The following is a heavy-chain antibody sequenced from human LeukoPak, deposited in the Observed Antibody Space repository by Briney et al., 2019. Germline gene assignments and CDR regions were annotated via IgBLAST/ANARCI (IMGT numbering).Heavy chain of an antibody. CDR1: GGSISSGSYY. CDR2: IYTSGST. D-gene: IGHD2-2*01. CDR3: AREVVVVPPHYYYYMDV. J-gene: IGHJ6*03. Sequence: SQTLSLTCTASGGSISSGSYYWSWIRQPAGKGLEWIGRIYTSGSTNYNPSLKSRVTISVDTSKNQFSLKLSSVTAADTAVYYCAREVVVVPPHYYYYMDVWGKGTTVTVSS. V-gene: IGHV4-61*02.